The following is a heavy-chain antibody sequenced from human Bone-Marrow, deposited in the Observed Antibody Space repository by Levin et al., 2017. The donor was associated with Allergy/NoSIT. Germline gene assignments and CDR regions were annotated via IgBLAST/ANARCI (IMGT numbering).Heavy chain of an antibody. CDR1: GFSVSNNY. CDR2: IYSEGST. D-gene: IGHD3-10*02. J-gene: IGHJ4*02. Sequence: GGSLRLSCAASGFSVSNNYMSWVRQAPGKGLEWVSLIYSEGSTVYADSVKGRFAISRDNAESSLYLQMNSLRAEDTAVYYCTRHVRGSAMPAGWGQGTVVTVSS. CDR3: TRHVRGSAMPAG. V-gene: IGHV3-53*01.